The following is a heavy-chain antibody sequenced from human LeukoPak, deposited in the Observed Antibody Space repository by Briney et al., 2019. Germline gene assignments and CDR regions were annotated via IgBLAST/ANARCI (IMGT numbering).Heavy chain of an antibody. CDR1: GYTFTTYY. D-gene: IGHD4-17*01. V-gene: IGHV1-46*01. CDR2: INPSGGST. Sequence: RASVKVSCKASGYTFTTYYIHWVRQAPGQGLEWMAIINPSGGSTSYAQKFQGRVTITRDTSTSTVYMELSSLRSEDTAVYYCARGYGDYLDYWGQGTLVTVSS. CDR3: ARGYGDYLDY. J-gene: IGHJ4*02.